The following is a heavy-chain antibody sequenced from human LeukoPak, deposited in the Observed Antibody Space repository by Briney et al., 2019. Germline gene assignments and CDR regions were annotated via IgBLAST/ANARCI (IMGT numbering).Heavy chain of an antibody. CDR1: GGSISSSSYY. Sequence: SETLSLSCTVSGGSISSSSYYWGWIRQPPGKGLEWIGSIYYSGSIYYNPSLKSRVTISVDTSKNQFSLKLSSVTAADTAVYYCARVFYDILTGPQYDAFDIWGQGTMVTVSS. CDR3: ARVFYDILTGPQYDAFDI. CDR2: IYYSGSI. V-gene: IGHV4-39*01. J-gene: IGHJ3*02. D-gene: IGHD3-9*01.